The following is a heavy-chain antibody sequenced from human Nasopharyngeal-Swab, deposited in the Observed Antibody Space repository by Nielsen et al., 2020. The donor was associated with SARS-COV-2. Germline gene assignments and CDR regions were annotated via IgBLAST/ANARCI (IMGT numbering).Heavy chain of an antibody. V-gene: IGHV3-23*01. J-gene: IGHJ4*02. D-gene: IGHD3-10*01. CDR1: GFTLRNYD. CDR2: IRVSGGCT. CDR3: AKDKEDLRGVGSYDY. Sequence: GESLKISCVGSGFTLRNYDMGWVRQTPGKGLVWVSHIRVSGGCTYYTDSVKGRFTISRDNSKNTLHLHMSSLRAEDTAVYYCAKDKEDLRGVGSYDYWGQGTLVTVSS.